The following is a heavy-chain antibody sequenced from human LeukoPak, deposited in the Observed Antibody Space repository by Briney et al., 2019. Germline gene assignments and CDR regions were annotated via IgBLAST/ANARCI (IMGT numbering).Heavy chain of an antibody. CDR1: GNSFGDYY. J-gene: IGHJ4*02. V-gene: IGHV4-4*07. D-gene: IGHD3-22*01. CDR2: IYTSGST. CDR3: ARVTGYVIEDYFDY. Sequence: SETLSLTCTVSGNSFGDYYWSWIRQPAGKGLEWIGRIYTSGSTTYNPSLKSRVTMSVDTSKSQFSLNLMSVTAADTAVYYCARVTGYVIEDYFDYWGQGTLVTVSS.